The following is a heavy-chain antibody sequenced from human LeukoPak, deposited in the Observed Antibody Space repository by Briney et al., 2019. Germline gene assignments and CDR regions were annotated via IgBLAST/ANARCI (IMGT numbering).Heavy chain of an antibody. V-gene: IGHV1-46*03. CDR1: GYTFTSYY. Sequence: ASVKVSCKASGYTFTSYYMHWMRQAPGQGLEWMGIINPSGGSTSYAQKFQGRVTMTRDTSTSTVYMELSSLRSEDTAVYYCARVGHYYDSSGYRFDPWGQGTLVTVSS. J-gene: IGHJ5*02. D-gene: IGHD3-22*01. CDR3: ARVGHYYDSSGYRFDP. CDR2: INPSGGST.